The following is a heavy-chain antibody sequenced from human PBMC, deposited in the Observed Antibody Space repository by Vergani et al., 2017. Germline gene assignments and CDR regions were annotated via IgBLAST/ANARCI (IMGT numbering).Heavy chain of an antibody. CDR3: AKVGDDYGDYSHLDY. CDR2: IKSDGSIT. D-gene: IGHD4-17*01. Sequence: DVHLAESGGGFFQPGGSLRLSCSASGFSFNSYWMHWVRQVPGKGLLWVSRIKSDGSITAYADSVKGRFTISRDNAQNTLYLQMNSLRAEDTAVYYCAKVGDDYGDYSHLDYWGQGTLVTVSS. CDR1: GFSFNSYW. J-gene: IGHJ4*02. V-gene: IGHV3-74*03.